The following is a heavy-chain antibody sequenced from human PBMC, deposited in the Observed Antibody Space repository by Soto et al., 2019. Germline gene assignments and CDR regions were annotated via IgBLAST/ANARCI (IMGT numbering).Heavy chain of an antibody. CDR1: GYTFTSYG. CDR2: ISAYNGNT. D-gene: IGHD3-10*01. Sequence: ASVKVSCKASGYTFTSYGISWVRQAPGQGLEWMGWISAYNGNTNYAQKLQGRVTMTTDTSTSTAYMELRSLRSDDTAVYYCARARHYYYGSGSYFDYWGQGTLVTVYS. CDR3: ARARHYYYGSGSYFDY. V-gene: IGHV1-18*04. J-gene: IGHJ4*02.